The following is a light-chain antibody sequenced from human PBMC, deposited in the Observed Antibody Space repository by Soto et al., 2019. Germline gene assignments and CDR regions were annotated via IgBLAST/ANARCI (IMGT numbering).Light chain of an antibody. Sequence: IQLTQSPSSLYASVGDRVTITCRASQGISSYLAWYQQKPGKAPNLLIYAASTLQSGVPSRFSGSGSGTYFTLTISSLQPEDFATYYCQQLNSYPYTFGQGTKLEIK. CDR1: QGISSY. J-gene: IGKJ2*01. V-gene: IGKV1-9*01. CDR2: AAS. CDR3: QQLNSYPYT.